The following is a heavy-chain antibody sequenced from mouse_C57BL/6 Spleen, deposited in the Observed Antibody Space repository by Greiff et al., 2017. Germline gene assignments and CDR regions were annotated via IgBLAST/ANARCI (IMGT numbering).Heavy chain of an antibody. V-gene: IGHV5-4*03. CDR1: GFTFSSYA. Sequence: DVQLVESGGGLVKPGGSLKLSCAASGFTFSSYAMSWVRQTPEKRLEWVATISAGGSYTYYPDHVKGRFTITRDNTKNNLYLQMSHLKSEDTAMYYCARRDSSGYVDDAMDYWGQGTSVTVSS. D-gene: IGHD3-2*02. CDR3: ARRDSSGYVDDAMDY. CDR2: ISAGGSYT. J-gene: IGHJ4*01.